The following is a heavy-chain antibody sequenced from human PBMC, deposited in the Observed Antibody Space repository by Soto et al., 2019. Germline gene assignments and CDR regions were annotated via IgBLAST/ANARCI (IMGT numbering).Heavy chain of an antibody. D-gene: IGHD3-10*01. Sequence: QITLKESGPTLVKPTETLTLTCTFSGFSLRTTGAGVGWIRQPPGKALEWLALTYWDDNKRYSPSLRSRLTITPDTSKNQVVLKLSNMVPVDTGTYFCVSGSFPYWFDPWGQGSLVTVS. CDR2: TYWDDNK. CDR3: VSGSFPYWFDP. J-gene: IGHJ5*02. V-gene: IGHV2-5*04. CDR1: GFSLRTTGAG.